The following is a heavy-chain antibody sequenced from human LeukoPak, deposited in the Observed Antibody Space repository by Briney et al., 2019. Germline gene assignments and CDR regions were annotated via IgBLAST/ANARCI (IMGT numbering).Heavy chain of an antibody. CDR1: GFTFSNAW. CDR2: IKRKTDGGTT. V-gene: IGHV3-15*01. J-gene: IGHJ4*02. D-gene: IGHD2-8*01. Sequence: GGSLRLSCAASGFTFSNAWMTWVRQAPGRGLEWVGRIKRKTDGGTTDYAAPVKGRFTISRDDSKNTLYLQVNSLKTEDTAVYYCSTVRYCTTDVCYTPFDYWGQGTLVTVSS. CDR3: STVRYCTTDVCYTPFDY.